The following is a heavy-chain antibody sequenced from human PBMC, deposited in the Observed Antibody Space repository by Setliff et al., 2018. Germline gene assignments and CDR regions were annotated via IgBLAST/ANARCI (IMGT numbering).Heavy chain of an antibody. V-gene: IGHV3-7*01. CDR3: ARDASGSYGTEYLQH. Sequence: LRLSCAASGFTFSSYCMSWFRQVPGKGLEWVANTKEDGSDKYYADSVKGRFTISKDNAKNSLYLQMNNLRAEDTALYFCARDASGSYGTEYLQHWGQGTLVTVSS. CDR1: GFTFSSYC. J-gene: IGHJ1*01. CDR2: TKEDGSDK. D-gene: IGHD1-26*01.